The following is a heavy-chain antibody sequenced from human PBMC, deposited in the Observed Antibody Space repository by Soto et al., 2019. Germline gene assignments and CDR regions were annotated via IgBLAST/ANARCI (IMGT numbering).Heavy chain of an antibody. D-gene: IGHD6-13*01. V-gene: IGHV4-39*01. CDR1: GGSMSSSSFH. CDR2: IDYSGGT. J-gene: IGHJ5*02. CDR3: ARRERAAGTAWWFDP. Sequence: PLETLSLTCTGSGGSMSSSSFHWGWIRQPPGKGLEWIGSIDYSGGTYYSPSLKSRVTISVDTAKNQFSLKLSSVTAADTAVYYCARRERAAGTAWWFDPWGQGPLVTVS.